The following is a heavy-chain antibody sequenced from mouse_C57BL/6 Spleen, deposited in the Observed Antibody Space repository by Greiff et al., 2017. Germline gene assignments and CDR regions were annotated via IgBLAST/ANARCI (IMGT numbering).Heavy chain of an antibody. CDR2: IYPGSGST. Sequence: QVQLQQPGAELVKPGASVKMSCKASGYTFTSYWITWVKQRPGQGLAWIGDIYPGSGSTNYNEKFKSKATLTVDTSSSTAYMQLSSLTSEDSAVYYGARLDDYDPYYARDYWGQGTSVTVSS. J-gene: IGHJ4*01. CDR1: GYTFTSYW. CDR3: ARLDDYDPYYARDY. D-gene: IGHD2-4*01. V-gene: IGHV1-55*01.